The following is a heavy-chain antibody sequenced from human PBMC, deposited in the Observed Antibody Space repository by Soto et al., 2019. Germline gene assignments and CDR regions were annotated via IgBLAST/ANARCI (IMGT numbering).Heavy chain of an antibody. D-gene: IGHD3-9*01. Sequence: SETLSLTCAVYGGSFSGYYWSWIRQPPGKGLEWIGEINHSGSTNYNPSLKSRVTISVDTSKSQFSLKLSSVTAADTAVYYCARGRHILTGYYRDLNYGMDVWGQGTTVTVSS. V-gene: IGHV4-34*01. CDR2: INHSGST. CDR1: GGSFSGYY. CDR3: ARGRHILTGYYRDLNYGMDV. J-gene: IGHJ6*02.